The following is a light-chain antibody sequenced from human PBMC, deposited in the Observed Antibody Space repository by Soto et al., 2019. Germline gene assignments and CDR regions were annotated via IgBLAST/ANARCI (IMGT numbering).Light chain of an antibody. V-gene: IGLV1-40*01. CDR3: QSYDTSLRGVI. CDR1: SSNIGAGYD. CDR2: ADN. Sequence: QSVLTQTPSVSGAPGQKITMSCTGSSSNIGAGYDVHWYQQVPGAAPRLLIYADNNRPSGVPDRFSASKSGTLASLAITGLQIEDEANYYCQSYDTSLRGVIFGAGTKLTVL. J-gene: IGLJ2*01.